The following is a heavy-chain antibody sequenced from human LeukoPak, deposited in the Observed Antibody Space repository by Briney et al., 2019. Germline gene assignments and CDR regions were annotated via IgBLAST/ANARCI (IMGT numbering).Heavy chain of an antibody. D-gene: IGHD6-19*01. CDR2: INPNSGGT. V-gene: IGHV1-2*06. Sequence: ASVKVSCKASGYTFTGYYMHWVRQAPGQGLEWMGRINPNSGGTNYAQKFQGRVTMTRDTSISTAYMELSRLRSDDTAVYYCASTYGSGWYWFDYWGQGTLVTVSS. J-gene: IGHJ4*02. CDR1: GYTFTGYY. CDR3: ASTYGSGWYWFDY.